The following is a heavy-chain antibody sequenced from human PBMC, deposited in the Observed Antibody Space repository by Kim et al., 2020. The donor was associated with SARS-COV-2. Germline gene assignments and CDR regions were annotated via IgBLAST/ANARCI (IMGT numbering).Heavy chain of an antibody. J-gene: IGHJ6*02. D-gene: IGHD3-3*01. CDR1: GGSFSGYY. V-gene: IGHV4-34*01. Sequence: SETLSLTCAVYGGSFSGYYWSWIRQPPGKGLEWIGEINHSGSTNYNPSLKSRVTISVDTSKNQFSLKLSSVTAADTAVYYCARGRGGIHTIFGVVGGMDVWGQGTTVTVSS. CDR3: ARGRGGIHTIFGVVGGMDV. CDR2: INHSGST.